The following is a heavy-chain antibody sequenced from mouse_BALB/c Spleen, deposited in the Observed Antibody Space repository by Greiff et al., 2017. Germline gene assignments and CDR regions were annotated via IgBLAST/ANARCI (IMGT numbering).Heavy chain of an antibody. CDR1: GYTFTSYW. D-gene: IGHD1-2*01. Sequence: VQLVESGAELAKPGASVKVSCKASGYTFTSYWMHWVKQRPGQGLEWIGYINPSTGYTEYNQKFKDKATLTADKSSSTAYMQLSSLTSEDSAVYYCARGLRLLYWGQGTTLTVSS. CDR3: ARGLRLLY. J-gene: IGHJ2*01. V-gene: IGHV1-7*01. CDR2: INPSTGYT.